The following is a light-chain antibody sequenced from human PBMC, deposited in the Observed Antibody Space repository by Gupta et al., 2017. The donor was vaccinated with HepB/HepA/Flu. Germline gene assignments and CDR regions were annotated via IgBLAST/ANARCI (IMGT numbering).Light chain of an antibody. V-gene: IGKV3-11*01. Sequence: EIVLTQSPATLSLSPGERATLSCRASQSVSSYLAWYQQKPGQAPRLLIYDASNRATGIPALFSGSGSGTDFTLTISSLEPEDFAVYYCQQRSNPITFGQGTQLEIK. CDR2: DAS. CDR3: QQRSNPIT. CDR1: QSVSSY. J-gene: IGKJ5*01.